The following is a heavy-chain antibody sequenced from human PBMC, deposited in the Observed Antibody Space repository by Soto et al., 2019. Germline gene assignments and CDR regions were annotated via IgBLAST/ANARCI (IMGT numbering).Heavy chain of an antibody. CDR1: GFSFTSYW. Sequence: EVQLVESGGGLVQPGGSLRVSCAASGFSFTSYWMSWVRQAPGKGLEWVANIKEDGSAKYYLDSVKGRFTISRDNAKNSLYLQMSSLRAEDTAVYYCAREDFDRFDYWGQGNLVTVSS. CDR3: AREDFDRFDY. CDR2: IKEDGSAK. J-gene: IGHJ4*02. V-gene: IGHV3-7*01.